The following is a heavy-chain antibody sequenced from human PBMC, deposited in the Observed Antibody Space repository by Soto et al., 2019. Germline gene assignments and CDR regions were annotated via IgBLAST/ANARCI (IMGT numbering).Heavy chain of an antibody. CDR3: ARDYEWAIFGSHYGMDV. CDR1: GFTFSSYS. CDR2: ISSSSRYI. J-gene: IGHJ6*02. Sequence: EVQLVESGGGLVKPGGSLRLSCAASGFTFSSYSMNWVRQAPGKGLEWVSSISSSSRYIYYADSVKGRFTISRDNAKNSLYLQMNSLRAEDTAVYYCARDYEWAIFGSHYGMDVWGQGTTVTVSS. D-gene: IGHD3-3*01. V-gene: IGHV3-21*01.